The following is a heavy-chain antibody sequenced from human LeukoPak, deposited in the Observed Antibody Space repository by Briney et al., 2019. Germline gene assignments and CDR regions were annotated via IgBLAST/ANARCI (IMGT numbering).Heavy chain of an antibody. J-gene: IGHJ4*02. D-gene: IGHD3-16*01. CDR2: INPNSGDT. CDR3: ARVRYRLAETYIDY. CDR1: GYTFTGYY. V-gene: IGHV1-2*02. Sequence: GASVKVSCKASGYTFTGYYMHWVRQAPGQGLEWMGWINPNSGDTNYARKFQGRVTMTRDTSTSTAYMELSRLRSDDTAVYYCARVRYRLAETYIDYWGQGTLVTVSS.